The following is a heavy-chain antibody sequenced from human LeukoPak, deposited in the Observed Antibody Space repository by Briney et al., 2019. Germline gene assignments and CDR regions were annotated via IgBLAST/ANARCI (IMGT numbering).Heavy chain of an antibody. J-gene: IGHJ4*02. CDR2: ISYDGSNK. CDR1: GFTFSSYA. D-gene: IGHD1-26*01. CDR3: ARSNSGSWWFGFDY. Sequence: PGGSLRLSCAASGFTFSSYAMHWVRQAPGKGLEWVAVISYDGSNKYYADSVKGRFTISRDNSKNTLYLQMNSLRAEDTAVYYCARSNSGSWWFGFDYRGQGTLVTVSS. V-gene: IGHV3-30-3*01.